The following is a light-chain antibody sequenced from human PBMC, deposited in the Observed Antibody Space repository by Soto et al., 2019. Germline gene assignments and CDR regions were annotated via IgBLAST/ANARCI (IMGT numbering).Light chain of an antibody. CDR3: SSSTSSSTLV. J-gene: IGLJ1*01. Sequence: QSALTQPASVSDSPGQSITISCTGTSSDVGGYNYVSWYQQHPGKAPKLMIYEVSNRPSGVSNRFSGSKSGNTASLTISGLQAEDQADYYCSSSTSSSTLVFGTGTKVTVL. CDR2: EVS. CDR1: SSDVGGYNY. V-gene: IGLV2-14*01.